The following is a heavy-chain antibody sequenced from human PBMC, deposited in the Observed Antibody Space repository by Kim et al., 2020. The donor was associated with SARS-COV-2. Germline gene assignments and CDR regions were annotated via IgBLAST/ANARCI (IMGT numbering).Heavy chain of an antibody. J-gene: IGHJ6*02. V-gene: IGHV3-15*01. CDR1: GFTFSNAW. Sequence: GGSLRLYCAASGFTFSNAWMSWVRQAPGKGLEWVGRIKSKTDGGTTDYAAPVKGRFTISRDDSKNTLYLQMNSLKTEDTAVYYCTTLPMVRGVIFFYYYGMDVWGQGTTVTVSS. CDR3: TTLPMVRGVIFFYYYGMDV. D-gene: IGHD3-10*01. CDR2: IKSKTDGGTT.